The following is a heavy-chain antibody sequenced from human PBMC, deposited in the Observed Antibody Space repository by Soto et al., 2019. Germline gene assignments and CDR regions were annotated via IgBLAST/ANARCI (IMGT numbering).Heavy chain of an antibody. CDR3: ARDGAFSVGRTFDI. J-gene: IGHJ3*02. Sequence: KQSQTLSLTCAISGDSVSSNSAAWNWIRQSPSRGLEWLGRTYYRSKWYNDYAVSVKSRITINPDTSKNQFSLQLNSVTPEDTAVYYCARDGAFSVGRTFDIWGQGTMVTVSS. V-gene: IGHV6-1*01. D-gene: IGHD3-3*02. CDR1: GDSVSSNSAA. CDR2: TYYRSKWYN.